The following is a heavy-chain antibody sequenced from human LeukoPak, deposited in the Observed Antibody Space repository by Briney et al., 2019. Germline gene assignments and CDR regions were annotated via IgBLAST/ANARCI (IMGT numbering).Heavy chain of an antibody. CDR1: GYSFTSYW. CDR3: ASARAAAGTLLDY. J-gene: IGHJ4*02. D-gene: IGHD6-13*01. CDR2: IDPSDSYT. V-gene: IGHV5-10-1*01. Sequence: GESLEISCKGSGYSFTSYWISWVRQMPGKGLEWMGRIDPSDSYTNYSPSFQGHVTISADKSISTAYLQWSSLKASDTAMYYCASARAAAGTLLDYWGQGTLVTVSS.